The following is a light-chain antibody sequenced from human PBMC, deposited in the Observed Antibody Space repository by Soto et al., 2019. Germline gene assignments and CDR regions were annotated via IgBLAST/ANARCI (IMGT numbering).Light chain of an antibody. J-gene: IGLJ3*02. Sequence: QTVVTQSPSASASLGASVKLTCTLTSGHSTYAIAWLQQQPEKGPRYLMKLNSDGSYIKGDEIPHRFSASSSGADRYLTISSLQSEDEADYYCQTWGTGFQVFGGGTKLTVL. CDR1: SGHSTYA. CDR2: LNSDGSY. V-gene: IGLV4-69*01. CDR3: QTWGTGFQV.